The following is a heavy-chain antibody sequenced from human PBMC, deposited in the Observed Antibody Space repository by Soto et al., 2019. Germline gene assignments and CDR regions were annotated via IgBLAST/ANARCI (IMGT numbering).Heavy chain of an antibody. CDR3: ARRVVGATNWFDP. CDR1: GGSIISYY. J-gene: IGHJ5*02. CDR2: IYYSGST. D-gene: IGHD1-26*01. Sequence: SETLSLTCTVSGGSIISYYWSWIRQPPGKGLEWIGYIYYSGSTNYNPSLKSRVTISVDTSKNQFSLKLSSVTAADTAVYYCARRVVGATNWFDPWGQGTLVTVS. V-gene: IGHV4-59*08.